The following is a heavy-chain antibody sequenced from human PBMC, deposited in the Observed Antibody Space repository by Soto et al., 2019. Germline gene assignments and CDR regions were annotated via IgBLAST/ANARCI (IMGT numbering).Heavy chain of an antibody. CDR2: INHSGST. V-gene: IGHV4-34*02. CDR3: GRLSSPYSGSRGIDY. CDR1: GGSFSDYW. Sequence: QVQLQQWGAGLLKPSETLSLTCVVYGGSFSDYWWSWIRQSPGKGLEWIGEINHSGSTNFNPSLKSRVTISVDTSTNLFSLKLTSVTAADTAVYYCGRLSSPYSGSRGIDYWGQGTLVTVSS. D-gene: IGHD6-13*01. J-gene: IGHJ4*02.